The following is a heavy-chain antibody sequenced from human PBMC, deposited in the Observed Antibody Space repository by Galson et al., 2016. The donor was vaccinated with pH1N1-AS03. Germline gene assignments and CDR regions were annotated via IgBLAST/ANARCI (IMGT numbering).Heavy chain of an antibody. CDR2: INPNNGVT. D-gene: IGHD1-26*01. CDR1: GYTSTGFY. CDR3: ARDPRGPCSSATCATTYYFGMDV. J-gene: IGHJ6*02. V-gene: IGHV1-2*04. Sequence: SVKVSCKASGYTSTGFYVHWVRQAPGQGLEWMGWINPNNGVTNYAQKFQAWVTMTGDTSISTAYLELYGLKSDDTAVYYCARDPRGPCSSATCATTYYFGMDVWGQGTTVIVSS.